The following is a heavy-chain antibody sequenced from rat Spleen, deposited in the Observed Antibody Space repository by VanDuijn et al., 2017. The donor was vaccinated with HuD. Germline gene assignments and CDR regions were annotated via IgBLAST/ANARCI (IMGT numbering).Heavy chain of an antibody. Sequence: EVQLVESGGGLVQPGRSLKLSCAASGFTFSDYNMAWVRQAPKKGLEWVATISYDGSSTYYRDSVKGRFTISRDNAKSTLYLQMDSLRSEDTATYYCARHETGFAYWGQGTLVTVSS. CDR3: ARHETGFAY. CDR2: ISYDGSST. CDR1: GFTFSDYN. D-gene: IGHD4-2*01. V-gene: IGHV5-7*01. J-gene: IGHJ3*01.